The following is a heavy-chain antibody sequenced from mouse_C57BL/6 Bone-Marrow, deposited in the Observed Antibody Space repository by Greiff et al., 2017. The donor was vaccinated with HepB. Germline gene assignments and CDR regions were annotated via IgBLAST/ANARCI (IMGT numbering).Heavy chain of an antibody. CDR2: IYPGSGNT. CDR1: GYSFTSYY. V-gene: IGHV1-66*01. J-gene: IGHJ2*01. Sequence: QVQLQQSGPELVKPGASVKISCKASGYSFTSYYIHWVKQRPGQGLEWIGWIYPGSGNTKYNEKFKGKATLTADTSSSTAYMQLSSLTSEDSAVYYCASAYSNDFDYWGQGTTLTVSS. D-gene: IGHD2-5*01. CDR3: ASAYSNDFDY.